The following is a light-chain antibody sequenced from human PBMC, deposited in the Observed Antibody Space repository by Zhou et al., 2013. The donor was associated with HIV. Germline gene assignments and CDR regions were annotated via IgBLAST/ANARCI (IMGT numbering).Light chain of an antibody. Sequence: DIQMTQSPASLSASVGDRITIFCWSSQDIRSDLAWYQHKPGEAPKRLIYAASSLQSGVPSRFSGSGSGTQFTLTISSLQPDDFATYYCQQYNSYSFGGGTKVEIK. CDR3: QQYNSYS. CDR2: AAS. V-gene: IGKV1-17*01. J-gene: IGKJ4*01. CDR1: QDIRSD.